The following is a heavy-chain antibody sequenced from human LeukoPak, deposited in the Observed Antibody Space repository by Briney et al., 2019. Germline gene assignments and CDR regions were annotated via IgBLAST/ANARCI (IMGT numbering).Heavy chain of an antibody. D-gene: IGHD2-2*02. CDR2: IYYSGST. J-gene: IGHJ4*02. CDR1: GGSISSSSYY. CDR3: ARHESGVGEGIVVVPAAIDFDY. V-gene: IGHV4-39*01. Sequence: SETLSLTCTVSGGSISSSSYYWGWIRQPPGKGLEWIGSIYYSGSTYYNPSLKSRVTISVDTSKNQFSLKLSSVTAADTAVYYCARHESGVGEGIVVVPAAIDFDYWGQGTLVTVSS.